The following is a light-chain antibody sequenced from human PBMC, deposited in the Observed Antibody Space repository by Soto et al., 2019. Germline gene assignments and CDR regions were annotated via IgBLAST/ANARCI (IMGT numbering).Light chain of an antibody. CDR1: SSDVGGYDH. V-gene: IGLV2-8*01. CDR2: EVT. Sequence: QSSLAQPPSASWSPGQSVTIPCTGTSSDVGGYDHVSWYQQHPGKAPKLMIYEVTKRPAGVPDRFSGSKSGNTASLTVSGLQAEDEADYFCSSDAGNYNYVFGTGTKV. CDR3: SSDAGNYNYV. J-gene: IGLJ1*01.